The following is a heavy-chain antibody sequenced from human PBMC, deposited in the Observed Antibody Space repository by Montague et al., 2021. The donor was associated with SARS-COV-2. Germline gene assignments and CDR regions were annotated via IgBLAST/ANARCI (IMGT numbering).Heavy chain of an antibody. CDR1: GFTFSSYG. Sequence: SLRLSCAASGFTFSSYGMHWVRQAPGKGLEWVAVISYDGSNKYYADPVKGRFTISRDNSKNTLYLQMNSLRAEDTAVYYCAKPYSGSYRSWFDPWGQGTLVTVSS. CDR3: AKPYSGSYRSWFDP. J-gene: IGHJ5*02. CDR2: ISYDGSNK. D-gene: IGHD1-26*01. V-gene: IGHV3-30*18.